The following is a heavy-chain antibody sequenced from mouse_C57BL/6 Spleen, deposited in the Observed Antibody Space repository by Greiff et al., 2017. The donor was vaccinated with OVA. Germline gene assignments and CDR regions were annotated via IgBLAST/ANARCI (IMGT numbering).Heavy chain of an antibody. CDR1: GYTFTDYY. V-gene: IGHV1-26*01. J-gene: IGHJ2*01. CDR2: INPNNGGT. Sequence: VQLKQSGPELVKPGASVKISCKASGYTFTDYYMNWVKQSHGKSLEWIGDINPNNGGTSYNQKFKGKATLTVDKSSSTAYMELRSLTSEDSAVYYCARLGSGNYFDYWGQGTTLTVSS. CDR3: ARLGSGNYFDY.